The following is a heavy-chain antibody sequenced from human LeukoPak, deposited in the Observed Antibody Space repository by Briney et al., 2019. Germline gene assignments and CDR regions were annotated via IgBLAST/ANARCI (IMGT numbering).Heavy chain of an antibody. CDR1: GGTFSSYA. D-gene: IGHD2-21*02. Sequence: SVKVSCKASGGTFSSYAISWVRQAPGQGLEWMGRIIPILGIANYAQKFQGRVTITADKSTSTAYMELSSLRSEDTAVYYCAGGSIGHCGGDCYFDYWGQGTLVTVSS. J-gene: IGHJ4*02. CDR2: IIPILGIA. V-gene: IGHV1-69*04. CDR3: AGGSIGHCGGDCYFDY.